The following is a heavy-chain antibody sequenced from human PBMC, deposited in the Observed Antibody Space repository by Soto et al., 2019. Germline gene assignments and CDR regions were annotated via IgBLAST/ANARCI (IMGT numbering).Heavy chain of an antibody. J-gene: IGHJ3*02. Sequence: SVKVSCKASGGTFSSYAISWVRQAPGQGLEWTGGIIPIFGTANYAQKFQGRVTITADESTSTAYMELSSLRSEDTAVYYCARDPTVVTPETIGIPAFDIWGQGTMVTVSS. CDR1: GGTFSSYA. V-gene: IGHV1-69*13. CDR3: ARDPTVVTPETIGIPAFDI. CDR2: IIPIFGTA. D-gene: IGHD4-17*01.